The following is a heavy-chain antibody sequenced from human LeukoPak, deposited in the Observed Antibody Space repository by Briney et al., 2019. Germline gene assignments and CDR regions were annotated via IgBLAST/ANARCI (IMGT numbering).Heavy chain of an antibody. CDR1: GGSFSGYY. CDR3: AGGLNYGPAY. D-gene: IGHD3-10*01. CDR2: INHSGST. Sequence: SETLSLTCAVYGGSFSGYYWSWIRQPPGKGLEWIGEINHSGSTNYNPSLKSRVTISVDTSKNQFSLKLSSVTAADTAVYYCAGGLNYGPAYWGQGTLVTVSS. V-gene: IGHV4-34*01. J-gene: IGHJ4*02.